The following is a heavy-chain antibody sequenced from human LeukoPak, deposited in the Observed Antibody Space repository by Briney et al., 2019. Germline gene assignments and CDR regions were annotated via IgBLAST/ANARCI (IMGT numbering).Heavy chain of an antibody. Sequence: SETLSLTRTVSGGSISSYYWSWIRQPPGKGLEWIGYIYYSGSTNYNPSLKSRVTISVDTSKNQFSLKLSSVTAADTAVYYCARRTLTAMGLFDYWGQGTLVTVSS. CDR1: GGSISSYY. CDR2: IYYSGST. CDR3: ARRTLTAMGLFDY. D-gene: IGHD5-18*01. V-gene: IGHV4-59*08. J-gene: IGHJ4*02.